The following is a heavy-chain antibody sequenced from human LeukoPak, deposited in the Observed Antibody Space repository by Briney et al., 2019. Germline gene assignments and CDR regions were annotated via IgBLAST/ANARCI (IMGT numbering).Heavy chain of an antibody. CDR3: AKSPRVLVVTPDWYFDL. Sequence: SQTLSLTCAISGDSVSSNSAAWNWIRQSPSRGLEWLGRTYYRSKWYNDCAVSVKSRITINPDTSKNQFSLQLNSVTPEDTAVYYCAKSPRVLVVTPDWYFDLWGRGTLVTVSS. CDR1: GDSVSSNSAA. D-gene: IGHD4-23*01. J-gene: IGHJ2*01. CDR2: TYYRSKWYN. V-gene: IGHV6-1*01.